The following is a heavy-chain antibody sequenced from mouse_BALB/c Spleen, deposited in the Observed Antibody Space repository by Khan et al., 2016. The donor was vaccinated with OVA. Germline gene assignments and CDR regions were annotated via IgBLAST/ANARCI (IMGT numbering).Heavy chain of an antibody. J-gene: IGHJ3*01. CDR3: ARDYWVAY. V-gene: IGHV5-6-5*01. Sequence: EVELVESGGGLVKPGGSLKLSCAASGFTFSNYGVSLVRQTPEKRLEWVASISSGDTTYYPDSVKGRFTISRDNARNILYLQMSSLRSEDTAMYYCARDYWVAYWGQGTLVTVSA. CDR2: ISSGDTT. CDR1: GFTFSNYG.